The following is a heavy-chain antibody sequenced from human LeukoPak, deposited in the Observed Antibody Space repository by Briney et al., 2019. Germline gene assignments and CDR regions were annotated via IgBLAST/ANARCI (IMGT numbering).Heavy chain of an antibody. D-gene: IGHD6-19*01. CDR1: GFTFDDYA. CDR3: AKDRDLAVAGQGLDY. J-gene: IGHJ4*02. Sequence: GGSLRLSCAASGFTFDDYAMHWVRQAPGKGLEWVSGISWNSGSIVYADSVKGRFTISRDNAKNSLYLQMNSLRAEDTPLYYCAKDRDLAVAGQGLDYWGQGTLVTVSS. V-gene: IGHV3-9*01. CDR2: ISWNSGSI.